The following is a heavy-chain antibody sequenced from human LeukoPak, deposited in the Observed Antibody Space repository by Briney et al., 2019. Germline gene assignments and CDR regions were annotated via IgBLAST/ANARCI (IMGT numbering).Heavy chain of an antibody. Sequence: PSETLSLTCTVSGGSIGSYYWSWIRQPAGKGLERIGRSYTTGSTNYNPSLKSRVTMSLDTSKNQLSLNLSSVTAADTAVYYCARSGGSGFQLDSWGQGTLVTVSS. CDR3: ARSGGSGFQLDS. CDR1: GGSIGSYY. J-gene: IGHJ4*02. V-gene: IGHV4-4*07. CDR2: SYTTGST. D-gene: IGHD1-26*01.